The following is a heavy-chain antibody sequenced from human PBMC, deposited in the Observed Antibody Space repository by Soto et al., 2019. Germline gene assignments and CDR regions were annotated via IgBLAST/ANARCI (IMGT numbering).Heavy chain of an antibody. D-gene: IGHD5-12*01. Sequence: QVQLVESGGGVVQPGRSLRLSCAASGFTFSSYGMHWVRQAPRKGLEWVAVISYDGSNKYYADSVKGRFTISRDNSKNSLYLQMNSLRAEDTAVYYWAKDFSGYDDGGFDPWGQGTLVTVSS. CDR3: AKDFSGYDDGGFDP. CDR1: GFTFSSYG. V-gene: IGHV3-30*18. J-gene: IGHJ5*02. CDR2: ISYDGSNK.